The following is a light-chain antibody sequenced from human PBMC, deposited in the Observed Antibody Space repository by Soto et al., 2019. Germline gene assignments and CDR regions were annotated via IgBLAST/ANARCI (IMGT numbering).Light chain of an antibody. CDR1: SSNIGAGYD. J-gene: IGLJ1*01. CDR2: GNS. Sequence: GQRVTISCTGSSSNIGAGYDVHWYQQLPGTAPKLLIYGNSNRPSGVPDRFSGSKSGTSASLAITGLQAEDEADYYCQSYDSSLSGYVFGTGTKVTVL. CDR3: QSYDSSLSGYV. V-gene: IGLV1-40*01.